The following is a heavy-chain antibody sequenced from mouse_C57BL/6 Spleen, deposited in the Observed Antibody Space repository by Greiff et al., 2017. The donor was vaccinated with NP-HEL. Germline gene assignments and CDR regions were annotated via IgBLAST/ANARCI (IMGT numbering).Heavy chain of an antibody. CDR2: INPYNGGT. D-gene: IGHD2-4*01. Sequence: EVQLQQSGPVLVKPGASVKMSCKASGYTFTDYYMNWVKQSHGKSLEWIGVINPYNGGTSYNQKFKGKATLTVDKSSSTAYMELNSLTSEDSAVYYCARSGYDYHFDYWGQGTTLTVSS. V-gene: IGHV1-19*01. CDR1: GYTFTDYY. J-gene: IGHJ2*01. CDR3: ARSGYDYHFDY.